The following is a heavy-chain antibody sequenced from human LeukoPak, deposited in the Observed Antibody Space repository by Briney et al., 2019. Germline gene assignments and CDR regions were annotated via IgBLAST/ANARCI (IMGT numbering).Heavy chain of an antibody. Sequence: KSSETLSLTCAVYGGSFSGYYWSWIRQPPGKGLEWIGEINHSGSTNYNPSLKSRVTISVDTSKNQFSLKLSSVTAADTAVYYCARHHQLPIAPLYYFDYWGQGTLVTVSS. CDR3: ARHHQLPIAPLYYFDY. CDR1: GGSFSGYY. V-gene: IGHV4-34*01. CDR2: INHSGST. J-gene: IGHJ4*02. D-gene: IGHD2-2*01.